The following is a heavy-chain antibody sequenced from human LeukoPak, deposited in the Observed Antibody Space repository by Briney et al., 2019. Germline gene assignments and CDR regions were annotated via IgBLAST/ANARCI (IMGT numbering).Heavy chain of an antibody. D-gene: IGHD6-13*01. Sequence: SETLSLTCTVSGASITSDHWTWIRQPPGKGLEYIGYIFNIGSTNYNPSPKSRATISLDTSRNQFSLKLPSVTAADTAVYYCARLALSYYSGNWYNWFDPWGQGTLVTVSS. CDR2: IFNIGST. V-gene: IGHV4-59*08. CDR1: GASITSDH. CDR3: ARLALSYYSGNWYNWFDP. J-gene: IGHJ5*02.